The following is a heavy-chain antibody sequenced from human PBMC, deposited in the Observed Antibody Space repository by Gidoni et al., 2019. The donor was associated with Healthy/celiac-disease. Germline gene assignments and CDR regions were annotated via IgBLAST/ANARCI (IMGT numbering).Heavy chain of an antibody. Sequence: QVQLVESGGGVVQPGRSLRLSCAASGFTFSSYAMHWVRQAPGKGLEWVAVISYDGSNKYYADAVKGRFTISRDNSKNTLYLQMNSLRAEDTAVYYCAKLAYSVYYDSSGTPLDAFDIWGQGTMVTVSS. D-gene: IGHD3-22*01. J-gene: IGHJ3*02. CDR3: AKLAYSVYYDSSGTPLDAFDI. V-gene: IGHV3-30*18. CDR1: GFTFSSYA. CDR2: ISYDGSNK.